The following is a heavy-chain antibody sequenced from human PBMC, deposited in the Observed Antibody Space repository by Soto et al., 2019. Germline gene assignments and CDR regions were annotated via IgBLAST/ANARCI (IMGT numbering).Heavy chain of an antibody. CDR1: GESITSSSYY. CDR3: ARQRTTVVTQAYFDH. CDR2: IYYSGRT. J-gene: IGHJ4*02. V-gene: IGHV4-39*01. Sequence: PSETLSLTCIVSGESITSSSYYWGWIRQPPGEGLECIGSIYYSGRTYYKPSFKSRVTISIDTSKNQFSLKLSSVTATDTAVNYCARQRTTVVTQAYFDHWGQGALVTVSS. D-gene: IGHD2-21*02.